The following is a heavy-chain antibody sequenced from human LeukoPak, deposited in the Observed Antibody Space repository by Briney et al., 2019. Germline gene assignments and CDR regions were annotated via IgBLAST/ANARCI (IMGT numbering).Heavy chain of an antibody. D-gene: IGHD2-15*01. J-gene: IGHJ5*02. CDR2: IYYDGST. CDR3: AILGNCSGGNCHNWFGP. CDR1: GDSMRPYY. Sequence: SETLSLTCTVYGDSMRPYYWSWIRQPPGEGLEWIGYIYYDGSTKCNPSLRSRATISVDTSKDQFSLKLTSVTAAAAVAYYCAILGNCSGGNCHNWFGPWGQGTLVSVSP. V-gene: IGHV4-59*03.